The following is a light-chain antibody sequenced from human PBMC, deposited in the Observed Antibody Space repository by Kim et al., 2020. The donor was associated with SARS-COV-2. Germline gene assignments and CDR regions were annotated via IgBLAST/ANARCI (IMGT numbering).Light chain of an antibody. CDR3: QQGYSPPYT. J-gene: IGKJ2*01. Sequence: DIQMTQSPSSLSASVGDRVTITCRASQSITSYLNWYQQKPGKAPNLLIFAASSLESGVPSRFSGSGSGTDFSLTISSLQPEDFATYYCQQGYSPPYTSGQGTKLE. CDR2: AAS. CDR1: QSITSY. V-gene: IGKV1-39*01.